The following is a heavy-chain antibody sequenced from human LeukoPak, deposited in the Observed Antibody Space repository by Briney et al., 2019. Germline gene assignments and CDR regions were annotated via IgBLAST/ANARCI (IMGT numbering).Heavy chain of an antibody. Sequence: SETLSLTCAVSGYSIRSGYYWGWIRQPPGKGLEWIGSLYHSGSAYYSPSLKSRVTISLDTSNNELSLRLSSVTAADTAIYYCARQKIVVVVAATPGAFDIWGQGTLVTVSS. D-gene: IGHD2-15*01. CDR3: ARQKIVVVVAATPGAFDI. CDR1: GYSIRSGYY. J-gene: IGHJ3*02. CDR2: LYHSGSA. V-gene: IGHV4-38-2*01.